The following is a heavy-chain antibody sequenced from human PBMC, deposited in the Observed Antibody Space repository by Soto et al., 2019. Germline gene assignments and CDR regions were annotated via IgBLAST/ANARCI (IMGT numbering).Heavy chain of an antibody. CDR2: ISGSGGST. V-gene: IGHV3-23*01. CDR1: GFTFSSYA. Sequence: EVQLLESGGGLVQPGGSLRLSCAASGFTFSSYAMSWVRQAPGKGLEWVSAISGSGGSTYYADSVKGRFTISRDNSKNTLYRQMNSLRAEDTAVYYCAEPIGYCSSTSCHRDAFDIWGQGTMVTVSS. J-gene: IGHJ3*02. D-gene: IGHD2-2*01. CDR3: AEPIGYCSSTSCHRDAFDI.